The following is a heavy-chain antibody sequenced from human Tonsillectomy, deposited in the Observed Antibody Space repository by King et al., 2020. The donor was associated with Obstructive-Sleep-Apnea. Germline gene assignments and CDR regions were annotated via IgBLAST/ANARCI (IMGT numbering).Heavy chain of an antibody. CDR2: IKQDGSEE. V-gene: IGHV3-7*01. CDR1: GFTFSNSW. Sequence: VQLVESGGGLVQPGGSLRLSCAASGFTFSNSWMSWVRQAPGKGLEWVANIKQDGSEEYYVDYVKGRFTISRDNAKNSMYLQMNSLRDEDTAVYYCARKMYYYDTSSLGLFDPWGQGTLVTVSS. J-gene: IGHJ5*02. D-gene: IGHD3-22*01. CDR3: ARKMYYYDTSSLGLFDP.